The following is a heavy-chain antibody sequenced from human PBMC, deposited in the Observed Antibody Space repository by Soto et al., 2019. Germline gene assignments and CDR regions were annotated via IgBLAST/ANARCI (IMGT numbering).Heavy chain of an antibody. Sequence: QVQLQQWGAGLLKPSETLSLTCAVYGGSFSGYYWTWIRQPPGTGLEWIGEINHSGSTNYNPSLKSRVAGSVDTSKNQFSLKRTSVTAADTAVYYCARDKITGLFDYWGQGTLVTVSS. CDR3: ARDKITGLFDY. CDR1: GGSFSGYY. D-gene: IGHD2-8*02. V-gene: IGHV4-34*01. J-gene: IGHJ4*02. CDR2: INHSGST.